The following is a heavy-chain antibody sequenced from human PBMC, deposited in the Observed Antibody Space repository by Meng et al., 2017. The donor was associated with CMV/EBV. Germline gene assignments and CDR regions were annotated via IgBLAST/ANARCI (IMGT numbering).Heavy chain of an antibody. J-gene: IGHJ3*02. V-gene: IGHV1-69*05. Sequence: SVKVSCKASGGTFSSYAISWVRQAPGQGLEWMGGIIPIFGTANYAQKFQGRVTITTDESTSTAYMELSSLRSEDTAVYYCATQRIFGGLLGAFDIWGQGTMVTV. CDR1: GGTFSSYA. D-gene: IGHD3-3*01. CDR3: ATQRIFGGLLGAFDI. CDR2: IIPIFGTA.